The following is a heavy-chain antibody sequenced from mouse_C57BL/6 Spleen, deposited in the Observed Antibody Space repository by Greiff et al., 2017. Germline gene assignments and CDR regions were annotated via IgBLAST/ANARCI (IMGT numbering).Heavy chain of an antibody. CDR1: GYTFTSYW. D-gene: IGHD1-1*01. V-gene: IGHV1-64*01. J-gene: IGHJ1*03. CDR2: IHPNSGST. Sequence: QVQLQQPGAELVKPGASVKLSCKASGYTFTSYWMHWVKQRPGQGLEWIGMIHPNSGSTNYNEKFKSKATLTVDKSSSTAYMQRSSLTSEDSAVFYCARRHYYGSSYWYFDVWGTGTTVTVSS. CDR3: ARRHYYGSSYWYFDV.